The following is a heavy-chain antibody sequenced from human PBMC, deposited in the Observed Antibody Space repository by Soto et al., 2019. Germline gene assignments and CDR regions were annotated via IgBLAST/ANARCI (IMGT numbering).Heavy chain of an antibody. D-gene: IGHD6-13*01. J-gene: IGHJ1*01. CDR3: ARDQAAGGTISRYFQD. CDR1: GFTFSSYA. CDR2: ISGGGSTT. Sequence: GGSLRLSCEASGFTFSSYAMSWVRQAPGKGLEWVSGISGGGSTTYYADSVKGRFTISRDNTKNTLYLQVNSLRAEDTAVYYCARDQAAGGTISRYFQDWGQGTLVTVSS. V-gene: IGHV3-23*01.